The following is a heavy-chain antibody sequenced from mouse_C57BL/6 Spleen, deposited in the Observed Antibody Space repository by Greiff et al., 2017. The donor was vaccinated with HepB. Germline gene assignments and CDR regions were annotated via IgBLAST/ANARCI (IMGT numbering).Heavy chain of an antibody. CDR2: ISDGGSYT. D-gene: IGHD4-1*01. V-gene: IGHV5-4*01. CDR1: GFTFSSYA. CDR3: ARDHWDDAMDY. Sequence: EVQVVESGGGLVKPGGSLKLSCAASGFTFSSYAMSWVRQTPEKRLEWVATISDGGSYTYYPDNVKGRFTISRDNAKNNLYLQMSHLKSEDTAMYYCARDHWDDAMDYWGQGTSVTVSS. J-gene: IGHJ4*01.